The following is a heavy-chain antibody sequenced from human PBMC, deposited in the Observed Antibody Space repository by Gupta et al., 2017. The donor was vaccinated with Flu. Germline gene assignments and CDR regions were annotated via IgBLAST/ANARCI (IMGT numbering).Heavy chain of an antibody. Sequence: QLQLQESGPGLVKPSETLSLTCTVSGGSISSSSYYWGWIRQPPVKGLEWIGSIYYSGSTYYNPSLKSRVTISVDTSKNQFSLKLSSVTAADTAVYYCARRHVRGLGELSPAFDYWGQGTLVTVSS. D-gene: IGHD3-16*02. CDR2: IYYSGST. V-gene: IGHV4-39*01. CDR3: ARRHVRGLGELSPAFDY. J-gene: IGHJ4*02. CDR1: GGSISSSSYY.